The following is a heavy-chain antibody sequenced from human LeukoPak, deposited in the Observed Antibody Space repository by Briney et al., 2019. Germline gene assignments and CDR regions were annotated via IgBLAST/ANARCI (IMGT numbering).Heavy chain of an antibody. Sequence: TSETLYLTCAVSGGPFSGYFWSWIRQSSGKGLEWIGETHNSGTTNYNPSLNSRVTISEDTSKNQFYLNLSSVTAADTAVYYCARRYYYNLGSFPFDFWGQGTLVTVSS. CDR2: THNSGTT. V-gene: IGHV4-34*01. J-gene: IGHJ4*02. D-gene: IGHD3-10*01. CDR3: ARRYYYNLGSFPFDF. CDR1: GGPFSGYF.